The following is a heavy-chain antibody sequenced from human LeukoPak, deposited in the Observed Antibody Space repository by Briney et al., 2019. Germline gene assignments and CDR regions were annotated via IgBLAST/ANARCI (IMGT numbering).Heavy chain of an antibody. Sequence: GRSLRLSCAASGFTFSSYGMHWVRQAPGKGLEWVAVIWYDGSNKYYADSVKGRFTISRDNSKNTLYLQMNSLRAEDTAVYYCARVGGNSLFDYWGQGTLVTVSS. D-gene: IGHD4-23*01. J-gene: IGHJ4*02. CDR1: GFTFSSYG. CDR3: ARVGGNSLFDY. CDR2: IWYDGSNK. V-gene: IGHV3-33*01.